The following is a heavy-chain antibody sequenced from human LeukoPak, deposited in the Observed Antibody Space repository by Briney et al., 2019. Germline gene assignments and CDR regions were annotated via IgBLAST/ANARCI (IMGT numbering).Heavy chain of an antibody. V-gene: IGHV3-64*01. CDR1: GFTFSSYA. CDR2: ISSNGGST. J-gene: IGHJ6*03. Sequence: PGGSLRLSCAASGFTFSSYAMHWVRQAPGKGLEYVSAISSNGGSTYYANSVKGRFTISRDNSKNTLYLQMGSLRAEDMAVYYCVRRGSYYYYMDVWGKGTTVTVSS. D-gene: IGHD2-15*01. CDR3: VRRGSYYYYMDV.